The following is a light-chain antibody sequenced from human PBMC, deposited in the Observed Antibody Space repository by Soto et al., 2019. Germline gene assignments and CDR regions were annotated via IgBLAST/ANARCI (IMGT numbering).Light chain of an antibody. CDR2: EVS. Sequence: QSALTQPPSASGSHGQSVTISCTGTSSDVGAYHYVSWYQQYPGKAPKLVIYEVSKRPSGVPDRFSGSKSGNTASLTVSGLQADDEAYYYCASFAGTNSIFGGGTKLTVL. CDR3: ASFAGTNSI. CDR1: SSDVGAYHY. V-gene: IGLV2-8*01. J-gene: IGLJ2*01.